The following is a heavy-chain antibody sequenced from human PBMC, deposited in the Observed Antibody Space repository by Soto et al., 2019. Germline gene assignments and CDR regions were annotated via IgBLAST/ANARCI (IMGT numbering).Heavy chain of an antibody. CDR3: AKDPADVLRYFDWLAY. CDR1: GFTFSSYA. CDR2: ISGSGGST. Sequence: GGSLRLSCAASGFTFSSYAMSWVRQAPGKGLEWVSAISGSGGSTYYADSVRGRFTISRDNSKNTLYLQMNSLRAEDTAVYYCAKDPADVLRYFDWLAYWGQGTLVTVSS. D-gene: IGHD3-9*01. V-gene: IGHV3-23*01. J-gene: IGHJ4*02.